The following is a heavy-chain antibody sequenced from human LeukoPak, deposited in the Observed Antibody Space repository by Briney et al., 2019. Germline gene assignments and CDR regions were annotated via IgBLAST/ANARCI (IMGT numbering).Heavy chain of an antibody. CDR2: IYYSGST. D-gene: IGHD3-3*01. Sequence: SETLSLTCTVSGGSISSSSYYWGWLRQPPGKGLEWIGSIYYSGSTYYNPSLKSRVTISVATSKNQFSLKLSSVTAADTAVYYCARDRVATIFGSYNWFDPWGQGTLVTVSS. CDR1: GGSISSSSYY. V-gene: IGHV4-39*07. J-gene: IGHJ5*02. CDR3: ARDRVATIFGSYNWFDP.